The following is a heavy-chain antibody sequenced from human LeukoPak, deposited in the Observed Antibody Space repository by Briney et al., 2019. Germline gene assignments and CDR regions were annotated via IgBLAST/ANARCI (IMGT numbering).Heavy chain of an antibody. J-gene: IGHJ4*02. CDR3: ARDKRSSPYYLFDY. CDR2: INTGTGKT. Sequence: ASVKVSCKTSGYTFSMNVIHWMCQAPGQRLEWMGWINTGTGKTKYSQKFQGRLSITRDTSANTTSMELSSLRSEDTAVFYCARDKRSSPYYLFDYWGQGTLVTVSS. CDR1: GYTFSMNV. V-gene: IGHV1-3*04. D-gene: IGHD1-26*01.